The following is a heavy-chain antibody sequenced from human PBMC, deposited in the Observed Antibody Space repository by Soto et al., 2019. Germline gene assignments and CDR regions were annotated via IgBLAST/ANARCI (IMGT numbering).Heavy chain of an antibody. V-gene: IGHV1-69*06. CDR3: ATESITSAFDI. D-gene: IGHD3-10*01. CDR2: FVPKDGKA. J-gene: IGHJ3*02. CDR1: GGTFSSYA. Sequence: SVKVSCKASGGTFSSYAISWVRQAPGQGLEWMGGFVPKDGKANYAQKFQGRVTMTEDTSTDTAYMELSSLRSEDTAVYYCATESITSAFDIWGQGTMVTVSS.